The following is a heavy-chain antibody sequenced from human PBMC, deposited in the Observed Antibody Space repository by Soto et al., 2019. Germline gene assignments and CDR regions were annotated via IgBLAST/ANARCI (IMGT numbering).Heavy chain of an antibody. V-gene: IGHV1-46*01. J-gene: IGHJ6*02. CDR3: AREEAISMNGYSVSVNYYYGMDV. D-gene: IGHD3-9*01. Sequence: ASVKVSCKAPGYTFTSYYMHWVRQAPGQGLEWMGIINPSGGSTSYAQKFQGRVTMTRDTSTSTVYMELSSLRSEDTAVYYCAREEAISMNGYSVSVNYYYGMDVWGQGTTVTVSS. CDR1: GYTFTSYY. CDR2: INPSGGST.